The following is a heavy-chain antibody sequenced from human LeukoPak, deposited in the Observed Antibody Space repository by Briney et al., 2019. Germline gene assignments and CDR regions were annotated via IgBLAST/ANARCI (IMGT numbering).Heavy chain of an antibody. D-gene: IGHD2-2*01. J-gene: IGHJ4*02. V-gene: IGHV4-34*01. CDR3: RCTSHWDYFDY. CDR2: INDSGST. CDR1: GGSFSNYY. Sequence: SETLSLTCAVYGGSFSNYYWTWIRQPPGKGLEWIGEINDSGSTNYNPSLKSRVTMSVDTSKNQFSLKLSSVTAADTAVYYCRCTSHWDYFDYWGQGTLLTVSS.